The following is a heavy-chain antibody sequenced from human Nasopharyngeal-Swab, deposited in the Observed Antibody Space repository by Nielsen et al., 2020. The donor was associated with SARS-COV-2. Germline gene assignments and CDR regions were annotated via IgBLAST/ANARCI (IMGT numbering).Heavy chain of an antibody. V-gene: IGHV3-15*01. J-gene: IGHJ5*02. Sequence: GESLKISCTASGFTFGDYAMSWFRQAPGKGLEWVGRIKSKTDGGTTDYAAPVKGRFTISRDDSKNTLYLQMNSLKTEDTAVYYCTTGFDPWGQGTLVTVSS. CDR3: TTGFDP. CDR2: IKSKTDGGTT. CDR1: GFTFGDYA.